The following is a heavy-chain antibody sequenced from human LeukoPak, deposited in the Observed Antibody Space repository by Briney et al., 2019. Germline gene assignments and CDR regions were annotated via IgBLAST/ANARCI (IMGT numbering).Heavy chain of an antibody. CDR3: ARSLHSDAFDI. J-gene: IGHJ3*02. Sequence: ASETLSLTCTVPGYSISSGYYWGWIRQPPRKGLEWIGSIYHSGSTYYNPSLKSRVTISVDTSKNQFSLKLSSVTAADTAVYYCARSLHSDAFDIWGQGTMVTVSS. CDR1: GYSISSGYY. V-gene: IGHV4-38-2*02. CDR2: IYHSGST.